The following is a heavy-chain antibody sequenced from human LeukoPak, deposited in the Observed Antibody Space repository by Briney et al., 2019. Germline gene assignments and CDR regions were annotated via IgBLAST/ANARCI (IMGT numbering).Heavy chain of an antibody. CDR1: GYSISSGYY. CDR2: IYHSGST. D-gene: IGHD2-2*01. V-gene: IGHV4-38-2*02. CDR3: ARSLHHRYCSTTRCYGYAFDI. J-gene: IGHJ3*02. Sequence: PSETLSLTCTVSGYSISSGYYWGWIRQPPGKGLEWIGSIYHSGSTYYNPSLKSRVTTSVDTSKNQFSLKLSSVTAADPAVYYCARSLHHRYCSTTRCYGYAFDIWGQGTMVTVSS.